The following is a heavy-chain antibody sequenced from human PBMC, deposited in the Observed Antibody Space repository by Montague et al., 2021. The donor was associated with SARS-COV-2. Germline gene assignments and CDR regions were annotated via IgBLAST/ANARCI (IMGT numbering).Heavy chain of an antibody. CDR1: GDSVSSHIAT. V-gene: IGHV6-1*01. J-gene: IGHJ2*01. D-gene: IGHD2-21*02. CDR3: ARAYCGGDCYIYWYFDL. CDR2: TYYRSKWYN. Sequence: CAISGDSVSSHIATWNWIRRSPLRGLEWLGRTYYRSKWYNDYAVFVKSRVIINPDTYNNRISLQMNSVTPEDTAVYYCARAYCGGDCYIYWYFDLWGRGTLVTVSS.